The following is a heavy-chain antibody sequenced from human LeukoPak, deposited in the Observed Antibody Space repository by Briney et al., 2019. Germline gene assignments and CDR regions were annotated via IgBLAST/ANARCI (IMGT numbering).Heavy chain of an antibody. D-gene: IGHD3-10*01. Sequence: SETLSLTCPVSGASFSYFYWSWIRQPPGKGLECIGYIHYTGSTNYNPSLKSRVTISVETSKNQFSLKLKSVTAADTAVYYCARGGYYGSGNDFRFDPWGQGTLVTVSS. CDR3: ARGGYYGSGNDFRFDP. V-gene: IGHV4-59*01. CDR1: GASFSYFY. J-gene: IGHJ5*02. CDR2: IHYTGST.